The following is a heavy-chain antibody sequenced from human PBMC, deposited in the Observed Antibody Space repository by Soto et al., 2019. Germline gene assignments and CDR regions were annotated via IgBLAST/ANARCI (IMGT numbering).Heavy chain of an antibody. V-gene: IGHV3-23*01. D-gene: IGHD6-13*01. CDR2: ISGSGATT. Sequence: LRLSFAASGITFIADAMSLVRQAPGKGLEWVSAISGSGATTYYADSVKGRFTISRDKSKNTLYLQMNSLRAEDTALYYCAKSFSSNWYDYFDYWGQGSLVTVSS. J-gene: IGHJ4*02. CDR1: GITFIADA. CDR3: AKSFSSNWYDYFDY.